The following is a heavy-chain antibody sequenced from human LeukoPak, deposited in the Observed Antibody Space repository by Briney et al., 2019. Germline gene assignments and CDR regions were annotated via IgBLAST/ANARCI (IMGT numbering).Heavy chain of an antibody. J-gene: IGHJ3*02. CDR2: INPSGGST. Sequence: ASVKVSCKASGYTFTSYYMHWVRQAPGQGLEWIGIINPSGGSTSYAQKFQGRVTMTRDTSTSTVYMELSSLRSEDTAVYYCASSLISSTSDDAFDIWGQGTMVTVSS. CDR1: GYTFTSYY. CDR3: ASSLISSTSDDAFDI. D-gene: IGHD2-2*01. V-gene: IGHV1-46*01.